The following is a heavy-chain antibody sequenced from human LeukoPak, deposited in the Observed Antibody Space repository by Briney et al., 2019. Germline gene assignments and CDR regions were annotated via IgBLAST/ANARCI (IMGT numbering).Heavy chain of an antibody. D-gene: IGHD4-17*01. CDR2: IQYDGSNK. CDR3: ARHLTYAFDY. V-gene: IGHV3-30*02. J-gene: IGHJ4*02. CDR1: GFSFSTYD. Sequence: GGSLRLSCAASGFSFSTYDMHWVRQAPGKGLEWVAYIQYDGSNKYFADSVKGRFTISRDNSKSTLYLQMNSLRAEDAAVYYCARHLTYAFDYWGQGTLVTVSS.